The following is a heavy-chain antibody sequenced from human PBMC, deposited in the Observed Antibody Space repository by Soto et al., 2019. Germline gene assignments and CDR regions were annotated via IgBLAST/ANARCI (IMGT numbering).Heavy chain of an antibody. Sequence: SETLSLTCAVYGGSFGGYYWSWIRQPPGKGLEWIGEINHSGSTNYNPSLKSRVTISVDTSKNQFSLKLSSVTAADTAVYYCARVGLSWFDPWGQGTLVTVSS. J-gene: IGHJ5*02. CDR3: ARVGLSWFDP. CDR1: GGSFGGYY. CDR2: INHSGST. V-gene: IGHV4-34*01.